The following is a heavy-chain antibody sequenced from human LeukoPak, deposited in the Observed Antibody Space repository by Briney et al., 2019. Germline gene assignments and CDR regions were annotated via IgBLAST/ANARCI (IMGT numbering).Heavy chain of an antibody. D-gene: IGHD3-3*01. CDR2: ISGSGGST. J-gene: IGHJ4*02. V-gene: IGHV3-23*01. Sequence: GGSLTLSCAASGFTFSSYAMSWVRQAAGKGLEWVSAISGSGGSTYYADSVNGRFTISRDNTKNTLYLQLNSLRAEDTGVYYCVALGWPRTCDYWGQGTLVTVSS. CDR1: GFTFSSYA. CDR3: VALGWPRTCDY.